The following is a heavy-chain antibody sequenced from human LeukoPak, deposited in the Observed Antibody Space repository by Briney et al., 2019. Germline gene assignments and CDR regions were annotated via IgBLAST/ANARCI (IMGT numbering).Heavy chain of an antibody. V-gene: IGHV3-21*01. J-gene: IGHJ4*02. CDR1: GFTFSSYN. Sequence: AGGSLRLSCAASGFTFSSYNMNWVRQAPGKGLEWVSSIRSSSSFIYYADSVKGRFTISRDNSKNTLYLQMNSLRAEDTAVYYCAKDGSLLWFGEFPGAHYDYWGQGTLVTVSS. CDR3: AKDGSLLWFGEFPGAHYDY. D-gene: IGHD3-10*01. CDR2: IRSSSSFI.